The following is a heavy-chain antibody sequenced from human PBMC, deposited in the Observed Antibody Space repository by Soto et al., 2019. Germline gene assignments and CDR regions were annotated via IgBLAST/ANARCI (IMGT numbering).Heavy chain of an antibody. CDR1: GGSISSYY. Sequence: SETLSLTCTVSGGSISSYYWSWIRQPPGKGLEWIGYIYYSGSTNYNPSLRSRGTISVDTSKNQFSLKLSSVTDADTAVYYCARIRYSSSSPYFDYWGQGTLVTVSS. D-gene: IGHD6-6*01. V-gene: IGHV4-59*01. CDR3: ARIRYSSSSPYFDY. J-gene: IGHJ4*02. CDR2: IYYSGST.